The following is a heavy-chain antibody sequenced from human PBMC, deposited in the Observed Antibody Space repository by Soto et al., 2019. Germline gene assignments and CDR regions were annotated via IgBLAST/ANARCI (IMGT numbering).Heavy chain of an antibody. Sequence: QVQLVQSGAEVKKPGSSVKVSCKASGGTFSSSAISWVRQAPGQGLEWMGAIIPVFGTAHYAQKFQGRVTITDDKPTSTAYIELSRLRSEDTAVYYCARERPKRGKDVWGQGTTDNVSS. CDR1: GGTFSSSA. D-gene: IGHD6-25*01. V-gene: IGHV1-69*06. J-gene: IGHJ6*02. CDR3: ARERPKRGKDV. CDR2: IIPVFGTA.